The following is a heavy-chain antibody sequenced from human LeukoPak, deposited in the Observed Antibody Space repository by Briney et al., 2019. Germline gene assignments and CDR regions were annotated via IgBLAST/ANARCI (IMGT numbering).Heavy chain of an antibody. CDR1: GGTFISYA. CDR2: IIPIFGTA. J-gene: IGHJ4*02. V-gene: IGHV1-69*13. D-gene: IGHD3-22*01. CDR3: ARGNYYDSSGYLGGDD. Sequence: SVKVSCKASGGTFISYAISWVRQAPGQGLEWMGGIIPIFGTANYAQKFQGRVTITADESTSTAYMELSSLRSEDTAVYYCARGNYYDSSGYLGGDDWGQGTLVTVSS.